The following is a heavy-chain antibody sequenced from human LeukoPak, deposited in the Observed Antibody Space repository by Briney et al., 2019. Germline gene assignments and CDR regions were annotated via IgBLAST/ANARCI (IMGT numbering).Heavy chain of an antibody. D-gene: IGHD3-22*01. CDR1: GGSISRGGYY. CDR2: IYYSGST. V-gene: IGHV4-31*03. CDR3: ARDRGRYYDSSGYYSGYYGMDV. Sequence: PSETLSLTCTVSGGSISRGGYYWSWIRQHPGKGLEWIGYIYYSGSTYYNPSLKSRVTISVDTSKNQFSLKLSSVTAAETAVYYCARDRGRYYDSSGYYSGYYGMDVWGQGTTVTVSS. J-gene: IGHJ6*02.